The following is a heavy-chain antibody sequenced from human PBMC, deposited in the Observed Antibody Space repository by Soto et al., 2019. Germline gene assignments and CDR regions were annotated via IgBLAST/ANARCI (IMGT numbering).Heavy chain of an antibody. CDR3: AGIPAAIGVGWFDP. J-gene: IGHJ5*02. CDR2: IYYSGST. D-gene: IGHD2-2*02. V-gene: IGHV4-39*01. Sequence: QLQLQESGPGLVKPSETLSLTCTVSGGSISSSSYYWGWIRQPPGKGLEWIGSIYYSGSTYYNPSLRSRVTISVDTSKNQFSLKLSSVTAADTAVYYCAGIPAAIGVGWFDPWGQGTLVTVSS. CDR1: GGSISSSSYY.